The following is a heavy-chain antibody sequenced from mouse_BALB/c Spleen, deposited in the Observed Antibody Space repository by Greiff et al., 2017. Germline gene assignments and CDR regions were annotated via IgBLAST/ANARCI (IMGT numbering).Heavy chain of an antibody. J-gene: IGHJ3*01. CDR1: GFTFSSYA. CDR3: ARGGYRYDGFAY. D-gene: IGHD2-14*01. Sequence: EVNLVESGGGLVKPGGSLKLSCAASGFTFSSYAMSWVRQTPEKRLEWVATISSGGSYTYYPDSVKGRFTISRDNAKNTLYLQMSSLRSEDTAMYYCARGGYRYDGFAYWGQGTLVTVSA. V-gene: IGHV5-9-3*01. CDR2: ISSGGSYT.